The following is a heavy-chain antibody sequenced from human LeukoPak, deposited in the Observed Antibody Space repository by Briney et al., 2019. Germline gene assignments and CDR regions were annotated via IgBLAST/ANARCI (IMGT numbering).Heavy chain of an antibody. J-gene: IGHJ5*02. V-gene: IGHV3-21*01. Sequence: GGSLRLSCAASGFTFSYYSMNWVRQAPGKGLEWVSAISGSGGSTYYADSVKGRFTVSRDNAENSLYLQTNSLRAEDTAVYYCARDMGWGSSPHNWFDPWGQGTLVTVSS. CDR3: ARDMGWGSSPHNWFDP. CDR1: GFTFSYYS. D-gene: IGHD6-13*01. CDR2: ISGSGGST.